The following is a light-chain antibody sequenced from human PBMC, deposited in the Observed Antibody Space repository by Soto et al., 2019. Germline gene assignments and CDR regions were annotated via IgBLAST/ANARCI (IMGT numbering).Light chain of an antibody. CDR2: DVS. V-gene: IGLV2-14*01. Sequence: QSVLTQPASVSGSPGQSITISLPGNSSEVGGYNYVSWYQQHPGKAPKLMIYDVSNRPSGVSNRFSGSKSGNTASLTISGLQAEDEADYYCSSYTSSSTFYVFGTGTKVTVL. J-gene: IGLJ1*01. CDR1: SSEVGGYNY. CDR3: SSYTSSSTFYV.